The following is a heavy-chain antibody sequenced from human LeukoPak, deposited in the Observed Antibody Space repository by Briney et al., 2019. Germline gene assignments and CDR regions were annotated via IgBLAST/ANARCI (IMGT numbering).Heavy chain of an antibody. CDR1: GFTFSSYS. CDR2: ISSSSSYI. V-gene: IGHV3-21*01. D-gene: IGHD3-9*01. J-gene: IGHJ4*02. Sequence: SGGSLRLSCAASGFTFSSYSMNWVRQAPGKGLEWVSSISSSSSYIYYADSVKGRFTTSRDNAKNSLYLQMNSLRAEDTVVYYCCGWYILTGYYNPGFDYWGQGTLVTVSS. CDR3: CGWYILTGYYNPGFDY.